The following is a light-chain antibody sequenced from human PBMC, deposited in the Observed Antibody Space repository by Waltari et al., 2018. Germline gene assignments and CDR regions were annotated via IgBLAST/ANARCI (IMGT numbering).Light chain of an antibody. CDR3: QTWDPYIVV. CDR2: LNSDGSH. CDR1: SEHSRYD. V-gene: IGLV4-69*01. J-gene: IGLJ2*01. Sequence: QLVLTQSPSASASLGASVKIPCTLSSEHSRYDIPWHHQHRVRVPRFLMWLNSDGSHTKGDGIPDRFSGSSSGAERYLIISSLQYEDEADYYCQTWDPYIVVFGGGTKLTVL.